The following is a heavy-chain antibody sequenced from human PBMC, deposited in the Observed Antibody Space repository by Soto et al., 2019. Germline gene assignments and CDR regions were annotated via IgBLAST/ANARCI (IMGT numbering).Heavy chain of an antibody. CDR3: ARRELVRVYYFDY. CDR2: INHSGST. D-gene: IGHD6-13*01. CDR1: GGSFSGYY. V-gene: IGHV4-34*01. Sequence: SETLSLTCAVYGGSFSGYYWSWIRQPPGKGLEWIGEINHSGSTNYNPSLKSRVTISVDTSKNQFSLKLSSVTAADTAVYYCARRELVRVYYFDYWGQGTLVTVS. J-gene: IGHJ4*02.